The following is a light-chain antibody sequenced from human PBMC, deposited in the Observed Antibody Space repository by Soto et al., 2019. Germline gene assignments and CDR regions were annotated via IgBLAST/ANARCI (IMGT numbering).Light chain of an antibody. Sequence: QSVLTQPPSASGSPGQSVTISCTGTSSDVGGYNSVSWYQQHPGKAPKLMIYEVTKRPSGVPDRFSGSKSGYTASLTVSGLQAEDDADYYCSSYVGSTTHVFGTGTKVTVL. V-gene: IGLV2-8*01. CDR3: SSYVGSTTHV. J-gene: IGLJ1*01. CDR2: EVT. CDR1: SSDVGGYNS.